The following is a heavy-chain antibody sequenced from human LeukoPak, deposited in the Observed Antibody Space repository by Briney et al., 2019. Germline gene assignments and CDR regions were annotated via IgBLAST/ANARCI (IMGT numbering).Heavy chain of an antibody. D-gene: IGHD3-10*01. V-gene: IGHV3-53*01. CDR1: GFTVSSNY. CDR2: TYSGGST. CDR3: AREAYYYGYNWFDP. J-gene: IGHJ5*02. Sequence: PGGSLRLSCAASGFTVSSNYMSWVRQAPGKGLEWVSVTYSGGSTYYADSVKGRFTISRDNSKNTLYLQMNSLRAEDTAVYYCAREAYYYGYNWFDPWGQGTLVTVSS.